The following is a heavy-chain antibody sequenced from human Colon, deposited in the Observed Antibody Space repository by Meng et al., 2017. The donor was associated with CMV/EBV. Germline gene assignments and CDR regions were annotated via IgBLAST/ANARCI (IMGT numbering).Heavy chain of an antibody. CDR2: INPNSGGT. Sequence: QVQAVRAGAEVKRPGASVKVSCKASGYTFTGYYMHWVRQAPGQGLEWMGWINPNSGGTNYAQKFQGRVTMTRDTSISTAYMELSRLRSDDTAVYYCARAPYNWNDEGWFDPWGQGTLVTVSS. J-gene: IGHJ5*02. CDR3: ARAPYNWNDEGWFDP. V-gene: IGHV1-2*02. CDR1: GYTFTGYY. D-gene: IGHD1-20*01.